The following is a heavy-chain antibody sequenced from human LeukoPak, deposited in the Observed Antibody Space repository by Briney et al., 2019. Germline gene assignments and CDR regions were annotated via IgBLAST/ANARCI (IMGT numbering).Heavy chain of an antibody. Sequence: ASVRLSCAASGYTFNGYYMHWVRQASGKGLEWMGWINPNSGGTNYAQTVQGRFTITRDTPKNTAYKEPSRLRSEDPSMYYCARDTQGLAAAGYIDFWGQGTLVTVSS. D-gene: IGHD6-25*01. CDR1: GYTFNGYY. CDR3: ARDTQGLAAAGYIDF. J-gene: IGHJ4*02. CDR2: INPNSGGT. V-gene: IGHV1-2*02.